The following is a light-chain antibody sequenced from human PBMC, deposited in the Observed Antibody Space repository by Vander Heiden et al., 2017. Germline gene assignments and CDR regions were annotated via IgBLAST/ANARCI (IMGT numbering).Light chain of an antibody. CDR1: QSLSSN. J-gene: IGKJ2*01. CDR2: GAY. CDR3: QQYYNWPYT. Sequence: EIVMTQSPVPLSVSPGEGATLSCRASQSLSSNLAWYQQKPGQAPRLLIYGAYTRATGIPARFSGSGSGTEFSLTISSLQSEDFAVYYCQQYYNWPYTFGQGTKLDIK. V-gene: IGKV3-15*01.